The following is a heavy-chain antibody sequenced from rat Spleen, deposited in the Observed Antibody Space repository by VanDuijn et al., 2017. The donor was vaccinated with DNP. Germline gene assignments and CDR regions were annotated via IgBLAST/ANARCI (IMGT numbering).Heavy chain of an antibody. V-gene: IGHV5-25*01. Sequence: EVKLVESGGGLVQPGRSLKISCVASGFTFSNYYMAWVRQAPTKGLELVAYLYTGGGNTYYRDSVKGRFTISRDNVKSTLYLQMDSLRSEDTATYYCTRHRTIMPYYYAMDAWGQGTLVTVSS. CDR1: GFTFSNYY. CDR2: LYTGGGNT. D-gene: IGHD1-12*01. J-gene: IGHJ3*01. CDR3: TRHRTIMPYYYAMDA.